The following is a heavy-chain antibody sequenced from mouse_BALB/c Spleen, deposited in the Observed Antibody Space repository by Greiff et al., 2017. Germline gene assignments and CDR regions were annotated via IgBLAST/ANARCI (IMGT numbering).Heavy chain of an antibody. J-gene: IGHJ4*01. V-gene: IGHV2-9*02. CDR2: IWAGGST. CDR1: GFSLTSYG. Sequence: VKLVESGPGLVAPSQSLSITCTVSGFSLTSYGVHWVRQPPGKGLEWLGVIWAGGSTNYNSALMSRLSISKDNSKSQVFLKMNSLQTEDTAMYYCARDSRPGAMDYWGQGTSVTVSS. CDR3: ARDSRPGAMDY.